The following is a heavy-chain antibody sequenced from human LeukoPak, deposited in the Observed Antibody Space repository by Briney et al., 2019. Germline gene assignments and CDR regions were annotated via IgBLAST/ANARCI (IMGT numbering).Heavy chain of an antibody. CDR1: GYTFTSYY. Sequence: ASVKVSCKASGYTFTSYYMHWVRQAPGQGLEWMGIINPSGGTTSYAQKFQGRVTITADESTSTAYMELSSLRSEDTAVYYCARAYVEMATIPSYYFDYWGQGTLVTVSS. V-gene: IGHV1-46*01. CDR3: ARAYVEMATIPSYYFDY. D-gene: IGHD5-24*01. CDR2: INPSGGTT. J-gene: IGHJ4*02.